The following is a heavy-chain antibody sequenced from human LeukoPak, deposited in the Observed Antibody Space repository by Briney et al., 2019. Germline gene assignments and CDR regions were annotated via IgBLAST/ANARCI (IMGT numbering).Heavy chain of an antibody. D-gene: IGHD3-22*01. V-gene: IGHV1-18*01. CDR1: GYTFTRYG. Sequence: GASVKVSCKSSGYTFTRYGISGVRQAPGQGREWMGWISAYNGNTNDAQKLQGRVNIPIDTSTSTAYMELRSLRSDDTSVYYCARHPTLDYYDSSGYFPFDYWGQGTLVTVSS. CDR3: ARHPTLDYYDSSGYFPFDY. J-gene: IGHJ4*02. CDR2: ISAYNGNT.